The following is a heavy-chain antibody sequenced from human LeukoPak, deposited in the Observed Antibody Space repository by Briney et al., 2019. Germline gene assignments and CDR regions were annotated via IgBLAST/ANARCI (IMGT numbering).Heavy chain of an antibody. CDR1: GGSISSSSYY. J-gene: IGHJ6*03. CDR2: IYYSGST. Sequence: SETLSLTCTVSGGSISSSSYYWGWIRQPPGKGLEWIGSIYYSGSTYYNPSLKSRVTISADTSKNQFSLKLSSVTAADTAVYYCARLVYMDVWGKGTTVTVSS. V-gene: IGHV4-39*07. CDR3: ARLVYMDV.